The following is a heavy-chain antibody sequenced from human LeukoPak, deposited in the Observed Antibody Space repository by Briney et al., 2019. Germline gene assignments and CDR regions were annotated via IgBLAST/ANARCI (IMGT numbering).Heavy chain of an antibody. J-gene: IGHJ5*02. V-gene: IGHV4-59*08. CDR2: IYYSGST. CDR3: ARHEERYIDWFPSPNWLFDP. D-gene: IGHD3-9*01. CDR1: GGSISSYY. Sequence: SETLSLTCTVSGGSISSYYWSWIRQPPGKGLEWIGYIYYSGSTNYNPSLKSRVTISVDTSKNQFSLKLSSVTAADTAVYYCARHEERYIDWFPSPNWLFDPWGQGTLVTVSS.